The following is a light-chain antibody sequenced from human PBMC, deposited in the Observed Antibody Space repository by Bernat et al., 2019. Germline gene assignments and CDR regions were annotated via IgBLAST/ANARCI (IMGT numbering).Light chain of an antibody. J-gene: IGKJ4*01. CDR3: QQYDSYPLT. CDR2: AAS. CDR1: QAISIS. V-gene: IGKV1-16*01. Sequence: DIQMTQSPSSLSASLGDTVTITCRASQAISISLAWFQQRPGKAPKSLIYAASTLRSGVPSRFTGSGSGTDFTLTISSLQPEDFGIYYCQQYDSYPLTFGGGTKVDVK.